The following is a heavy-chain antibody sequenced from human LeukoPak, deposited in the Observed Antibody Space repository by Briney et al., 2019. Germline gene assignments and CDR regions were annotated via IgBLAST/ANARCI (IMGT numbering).Heavy chain of an antibody. J-gene: IGHJ3*02. D-gene: IGHD6-6*01. CDR3: ARSRIAARTKSAFDI. CDR2: INPNSGGT. V-gene: IGHV1-2*02. CDR1: GYTFTGYY. Sequence: GASVKVSCKASGYTFTGYYMHWVRQAPGQGLEWMGWINPNSGGTNYAQKFQGRVTMTRDTSISTAYMELSRLRSDDTAVYYCARSRIAARTKSAFDIWGQGTMVTVSS.